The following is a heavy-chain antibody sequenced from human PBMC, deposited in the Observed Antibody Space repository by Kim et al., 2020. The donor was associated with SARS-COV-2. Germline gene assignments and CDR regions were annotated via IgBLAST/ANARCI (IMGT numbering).Heavy chain of an antibody. V-gene: IGHV1-24*01. D-gene: IGHD2-2*02. J-gene: IGHJ4*02. Sequence: ASVKVSCKVSGYTLTELSMHWVRQAPGKGLEWMGGFDPEDGETIYAQKFQGRVTMTEDTSTDTAYMELSSLRSEDTAVYYCATRIPHHPFLIVVVPAAIDYFDYWGQGTLVTVSS. CDR1: GYTLTELS. CDR3: ATRIPHHPFLIVVVPAAIDYFDY. CDR2: FDPEDGET.